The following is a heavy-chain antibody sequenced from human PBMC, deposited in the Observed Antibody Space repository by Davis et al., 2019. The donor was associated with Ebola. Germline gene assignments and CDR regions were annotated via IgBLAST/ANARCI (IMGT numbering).Heavy chain of an antibody. J-gene: IGHJ4*02. CDR1: GFTFSSYS. CDR3: ARETYYYDSSGYYIGVDY. CDR2: ISSSSSTI. Sequence: GGSLRLSCAASGFTFSSYSMNWVRQAPGKGLEWVSYISSSSSTIYYADSVKGRFTISRDKAKNSLYLQMNRLRDEDTAVYYCARETYYYDSSGYYIGVDYWGQGTLVTVSS. D-gene: IGHD3-22*01. V-gene: IGHV3-48*02.